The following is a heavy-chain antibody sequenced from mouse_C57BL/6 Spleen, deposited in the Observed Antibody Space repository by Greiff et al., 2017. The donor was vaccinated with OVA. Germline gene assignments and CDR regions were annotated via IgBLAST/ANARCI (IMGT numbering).Heavy chain of an antibody. CDR1: GFTFSSYG. V-gene: IGHV5-6*01. D-gene: IGHD1-1*01. J-gene: IGHJ2*01. Sequence: EVNLVESGGDLVKPGGSLKLSCAASGFTFSSYGMSWVRQTPDKRLEWVATISSGGSYTYYPDSVKGRFTISRDNAKNTLYLQMSSLKSEDTAMYYCARQGWGSSYYFDYWGQGTTLTVSS. CDR3: ARQGWGSSYYFDY. CDR2: ISSGGSYT.